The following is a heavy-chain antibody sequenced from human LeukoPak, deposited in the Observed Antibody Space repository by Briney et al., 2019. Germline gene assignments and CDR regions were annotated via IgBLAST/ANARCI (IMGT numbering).Heavy chain of an antibody. D-gene: IGHD6-19*01. CDR1: GFTFSTYA. CDR3: AKRLSYTSGWYYFDY. CDR2: LSGSGGST. Sequence: GGSLRLSCAASGFTFSTYAMSWVRQAPAKGLEWVSALSGSGGSTYYADSVKGRFTISRDNSKNTLYLQMNSLRAEDTAVYYCAKRLSYTSGWYYFDYWGQGTLVTVSS. J-gene: IGHJ4*02. V-gene: IGHV3-23*01.